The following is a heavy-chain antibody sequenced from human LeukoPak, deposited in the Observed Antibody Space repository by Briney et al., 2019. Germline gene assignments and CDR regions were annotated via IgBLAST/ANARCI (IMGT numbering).Heavy chain of an antibody. J-gene: IGHJ4*02. CDR2: IVGSSSNI. V-gene: IGHV3-21*01. D-gene: IGHD1-1*01. Sequence: VTLGGSLRLSCTASGFSFSTYSMNWVRQAPGKGLEWVSYIVGSSSNIYYADSVKGRFTISRDNAKNSLYLQMDSLRAEDTAVYYCATDSPETAAFDYWGQGTLVTVSS. CDR3: ATDSPETAAFDY. CDR1: GFSFSTYS.